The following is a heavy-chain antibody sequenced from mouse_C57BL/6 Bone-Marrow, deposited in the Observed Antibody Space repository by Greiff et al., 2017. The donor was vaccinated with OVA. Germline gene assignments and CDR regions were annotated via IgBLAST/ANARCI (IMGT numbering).Heavy chain of an antibody. CDR3: ARKEYSNWFAY. CDR2: ISNGGGST. J-gene: IGHJ3*01. D-gene: IGHD2-5*01. Sequence: EVNLVESGGGLVQPGGSLKLSCAASGFTFSDYYMYWVRQTPEKRLEWVAYISNGGGSTYYPDTVKGRFTISRDNAKNTLYLQMSRLKSEDTAMYYCARKEYSNWFAYWGQGTLVTVSA. CDR1: GFTFSDYY. V-gene: IGHV5-12*01.